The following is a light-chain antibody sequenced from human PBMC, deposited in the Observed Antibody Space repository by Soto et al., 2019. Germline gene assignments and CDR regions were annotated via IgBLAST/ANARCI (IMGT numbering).Light chain of an antibody. CDR1: RSLLHSNGYNY. J-gene: IGKJ5*01. CDR2: LGS. V-gene: IGKV2-28*01. CDR3: MQPLQTPVT. Sequence: DIVMSQSPLSLPVTPGEPASISCRSSRSLLHSNGYNYLDWYLQKPGQSPQLLTYLGSNRASGVPDRFSGSGSGTDFTLSISRVEAEDVGVYYCMQPLQTPVTFGQGTRLEIK.